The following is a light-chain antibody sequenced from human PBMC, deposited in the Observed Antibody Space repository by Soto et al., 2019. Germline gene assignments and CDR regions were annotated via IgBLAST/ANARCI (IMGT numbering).Light chain of an antibody. Sequence: DIQVTQSPSTLSASVGDRVTITCGASQSIGTWLAWYQQKPGKAPKLLIFDASTLESGVPSRFSGSGSGTDFTLTSSSLQPDDFATYYCQQYSDSSGAFGQGTRVEIK. J-gene: IGKJ1*01. CDR2: DAS. CDR3: QQYSDSSGA. V-gene: IGKV1-5*01. CDR1: QSIGTW.